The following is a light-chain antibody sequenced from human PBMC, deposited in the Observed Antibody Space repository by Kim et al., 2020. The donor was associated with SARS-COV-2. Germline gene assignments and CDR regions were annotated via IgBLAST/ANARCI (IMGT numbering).Light chain of an antibody. CDR1: SSDVGGYNY. CDR2: DVS. CDR3: CSYAGSYTL. V-gene: IGLV2-11*01. Sequence: QSALTQPRSVSGSPGQSVTISCTGTSSDVGGYNYVSWYQQHPGKAPKLMIYDVSTRPSGVPDRFSGSKSGNTASLTISGLQAEDEADYYCCSYAGSYTLFGGGTQLTVL. J-gene: IGLJ2*01.